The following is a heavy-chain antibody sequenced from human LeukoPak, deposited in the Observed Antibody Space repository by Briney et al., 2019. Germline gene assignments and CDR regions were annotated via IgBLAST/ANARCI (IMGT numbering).Heavy chain of an antibody. CDR2: IYYSGST. CDR1: GFTFSDYY. V-gene: IGHV4-59*01. D-gene: IGHD4-17*01. CDR3: ARGANYGDYGLDAFDI. Sequence: GSLRLSCAASGFTFSDYYMSWIRQPPGKGLEWIGYIYYSGSTSYNPSLKSRVTISLDTSKNQFSLKLSSVTAADTAVYHCARGANYGDYGLDAFDIWGQGTMVTVSS. J-gene: IGHJ3*02.